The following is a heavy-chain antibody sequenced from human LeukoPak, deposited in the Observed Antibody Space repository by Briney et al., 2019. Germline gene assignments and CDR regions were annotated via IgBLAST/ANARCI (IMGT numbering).Heavy chain of an antibody. CDR1: GGSISNYY. D-gene: IGHD1-1*01. CDR2: IYYSGTT. CDR3: ASLDPEIF. J-gene: IGHJ4*02. V-gene: IGHV4-59*08. Sequence: SETLSLTCTVSGGSISNYYWSWIRQPPGKGLEWIGYIYYSGTTNYSPSLKSRVTISVDTSKNQFSLKLSSVTAADTAVYYCASLDPEIFWGQGTLVTVSS.